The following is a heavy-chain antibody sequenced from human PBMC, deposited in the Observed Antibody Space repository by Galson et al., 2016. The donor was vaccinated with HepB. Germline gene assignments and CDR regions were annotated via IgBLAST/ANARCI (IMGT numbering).Heavy chain of an antibody. D-gene: IGHD3-22*01. V-gene: IGHV3-11*01. CDR1: GFTFSDYY. J-gene: IGHJ4*03. CDR2: ISGSGRTK. Sequence: SLRLSCAVSGFTFSDYYMSWIRQAPEKGLEWVSYISGSGRTKYYTDSVEGRFTISRDNAKNSLYLQMDSLRAEDTAVYYCVREYYYDSSGHYPFDYWGQGTTVTVSS. CDR3: VREYYYDSSGHYPFDY.